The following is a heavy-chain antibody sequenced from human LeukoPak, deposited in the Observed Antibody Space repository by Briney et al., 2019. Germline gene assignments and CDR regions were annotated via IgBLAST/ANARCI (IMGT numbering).Heavy chain of an antibody. J-gene: IGHJ2*01. CDR3: ARDKGLAAAGHWYFDL. Sequence: PGGSLRLSCAASGFTFSSYGMHWVRQAPGKGLEWVAVISYDGSNKYYADSVKGRFTISRDNSKNTLYLQMNSLRAEDTAVYYCARDKGLAAAGHWYFDLWGRGTLVTVSS. CDR2: ISYDGSNK. CDR1: GFTFSSYG. V-gene: IGHV3-30*03. D-gene: IGHD6-13*01.